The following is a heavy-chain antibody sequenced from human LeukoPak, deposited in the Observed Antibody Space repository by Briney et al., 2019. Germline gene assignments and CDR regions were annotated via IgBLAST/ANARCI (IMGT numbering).Heavy chain of an antibody. CDR3: ARDINLLSQNWVIFDH. CDR2: INPNSGGT. CDR1: GYTFTGYY. J-gene: IGHJ4*02. Sequence: GASVKVSCKASGYTFTGYYMHWVRQAPGQGLEWMGWINPNSGGTNYAQKFQGRVTMTRDTSISTAYMELSRLRSDDTAVYFCARDINLLSQNWVIFDHWGQGTLVTVSS. D-gene: IGHD3-10*01. V-gene: IGHV1-2*02.